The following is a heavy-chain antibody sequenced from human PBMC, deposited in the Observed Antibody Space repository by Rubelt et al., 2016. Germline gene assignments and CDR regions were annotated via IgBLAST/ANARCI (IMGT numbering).Heavy chain of an antibody. CDR3: ARRYSNGLYWFFDL. Sequence: QVQLRQWGAGLLKPSETLSLTCAVYDGSFSAYYWSWIRQPPGKGLEWIGEITHSGSTYYNSSLQSRVSISVDTSKTQFSLKLSSMTAADSAVDYCARRYSNGLYWFFDLWGRGTLVTVSS. D-gene: IGHD6-19*01. CDR2: ITHSGST. J-gene: IGHJ2*01. CDR1: DGSFSAYY. V-gene: IGHV4-34*02.